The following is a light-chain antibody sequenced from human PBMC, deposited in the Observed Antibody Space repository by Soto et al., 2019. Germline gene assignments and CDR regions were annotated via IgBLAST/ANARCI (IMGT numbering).Light chain of an antibody. J-gene: IGLJ3*02. Sequence: QLVLTQSPSASASLGASVKLTCTLSSGRSSYTIAWHQQQSGTGPRYLMKINSDGSHTKGDGIPDRFSGSSSGADRYLTISSLQSEDEADYYCQTWGTGMVFGGGTKLTVL. CDR1: SGRSSYT. CDR2: INSDGSH. CDR3: QTWGTGMV. V-gene: IGLV4-69*01.